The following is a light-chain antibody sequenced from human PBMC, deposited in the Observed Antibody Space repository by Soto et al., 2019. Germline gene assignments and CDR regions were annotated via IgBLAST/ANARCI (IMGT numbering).Light chain of an antibody. CDR2: LTS. CDR3: QYPGT. J-gene: IGKJ1*01. V-gene: IGKV3D-11*03. CDR1: QAVNTR. Sequence: EIVLTQSPAILSSFPGDRVTLSCRASQAVNTRLAWYQHKPGQAPRLLIYLTSNRAAGIPARFSGSGSETDFTLTISDVEPEDFAVYYCQYPGTFGQGTKVDIK.